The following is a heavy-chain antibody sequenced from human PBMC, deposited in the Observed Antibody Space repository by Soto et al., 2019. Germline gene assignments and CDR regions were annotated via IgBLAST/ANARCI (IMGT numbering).Heavy chain of an antibody. CDR1: GYTFTGYY. J-gene: IGHJ4*02. CDR2: INPNSGGT. D-gene: IGHD3-22*01. CDR3: ARDYPYYYDSSGYFDY. V-gene: IGHV1-2*02. Sequence: ASVKVSCKASGYTFTGYYMHLVRQAPGQGLEWMGWINPNSGGTNYAQKFQGRVTMTRDTSISTAYMELSRLRSDDTAVYYCARDYPYYYDSSGYFDYWGQGTLVTVSS.